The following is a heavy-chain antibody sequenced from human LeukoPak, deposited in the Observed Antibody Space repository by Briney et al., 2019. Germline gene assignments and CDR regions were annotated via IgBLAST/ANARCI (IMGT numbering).Heavy chain of an antibody. V-gene: IGHV4-61*01. CDR3: ARETTPNSFAP. Sequence: SETLSLTCTVSRGSVSSGTYYWSWIRPPPGKGLEWIGYVSYSGSTNYNPSLKSRVTISLDTSKNQFSLKVNSVTAADTAVYYCARETTPNSFAPWGQGTLVTVSS. D-gene: IGHD4-11*01. CDR2: VSYSGST. CDR1: RGSVSSGTYY. J-gene: IGHJ5*02.